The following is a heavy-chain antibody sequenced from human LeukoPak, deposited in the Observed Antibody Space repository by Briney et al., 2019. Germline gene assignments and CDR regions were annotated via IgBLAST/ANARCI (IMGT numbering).Heavy chain of an antibody. CDR1: GGSFRGYY. D-gene: IGHD4-17*01. Sequence: SETLFLTCAVYGGSFRGYYWSLIRQPPGKGLEWIGEINHSGSTNYNPSLKSRVTISVDTSKNQFSLKLSSVTAADTAVYSCARGRYGDYERYFDYWGQGTLVTVSS. V-gene: IGHV4-34*01. CDR3: ARGRYGDYERYFDY. CDR2: INHSGST. J-gene: IGHJ4*02.